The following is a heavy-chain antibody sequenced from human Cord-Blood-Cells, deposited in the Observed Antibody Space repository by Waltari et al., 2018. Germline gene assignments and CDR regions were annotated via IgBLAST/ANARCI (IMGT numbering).Heavy chain of an antibody. CDR3: ARGLLKSSSWYYFDY. V-gene: IGHV1-69*12. Sequence: QVQLVQSGAEVKKPGSSVKVSCKASGGTFSSYAISWVRQAPGQGLEWMGGIIPIYGTANYAPKFQGRVTITADESTSTAYMALSSLRSEDTAVYYCARGLLKSSSWYYFDYWGQGTLVTVSS. CDR1: GGTFSSYA. J-gene: IGHJ4*02. D-gene: IGHD6-13*01. CDR2: IIPIYGTA.